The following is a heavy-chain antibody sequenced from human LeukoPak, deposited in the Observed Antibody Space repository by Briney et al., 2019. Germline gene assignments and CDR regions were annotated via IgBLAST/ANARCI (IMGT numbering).Heavy chain of an antibody. CDR2: ISYDGSNK. D-gene: IGHD4-17*01. CDR3: AKGGDYGDSYGMDV. J-gene: IGHJ6*02. Sequence: GGSLRLSCAASGFTFSSYGMHWVRQAPGKGLEWVAVISYDGSNKYYADSVKGRFTISRDNSKNTLYLQMNSLRAEDTAVYYCAKGGDYGDSYGMDVWGQGTTVAVSS. CDR1: GFTFSSYG. V-gene: IGHV3-30*18.